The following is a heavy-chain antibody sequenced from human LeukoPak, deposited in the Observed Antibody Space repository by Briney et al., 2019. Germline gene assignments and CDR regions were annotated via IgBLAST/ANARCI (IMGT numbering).Heavy chain of an antibody. V-gene: IGHV3-9*01. J-gene: IGHJ4*02. Sequence: GGSLRLSCAASGFTFDDYAMHWVRQAPGKGLEWVSGISWNSGSIGYADSVKGRFTISGDNAKNSLYLQMNSLRAEDTALYYCAKGFGSGSYVFYYFDYWGQGTLVTVSS. CDR1: GFTFDDYA. CDR2: ISWNSGSI. CDR3: AKGFGSGSYVFYYFDY. D-gene: IGHD3-10*01.